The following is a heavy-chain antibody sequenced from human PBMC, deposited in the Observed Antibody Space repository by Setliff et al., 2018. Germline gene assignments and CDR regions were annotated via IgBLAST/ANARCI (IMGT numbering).Heavy chain of an antibody. Sequence: PGGSLRLSCVASGFTISNYWMAWVRQAPGKGLEWVADIRQDGTNKYYVDSVKGRFTISRDNAKNSLYLQMNSLRAEDTVLYYCAREVWNIYDNDNSWSGYSDHWGQGTLVTVSS. J-gene: IGHJ4*02. CDR2: IRQDGTNK. CDR1: GFTISNYW. CDR3: AREVWNIYDNDNSWSGYSDH. V-gene: IGHV3-7*03. D-gene: IGHD3-3*01.